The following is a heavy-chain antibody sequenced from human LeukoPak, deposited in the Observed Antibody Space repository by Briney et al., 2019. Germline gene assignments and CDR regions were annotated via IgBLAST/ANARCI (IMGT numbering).Heavy chain of an antibody. J-gene: IGHJ6*02. CDR2: ISGSGGST. CDR3: AREVRTVDIVAGTSYYYYYGMDV. V-gene: IGHV3-23*01. Sequence: GGSLRLSCAASGFTFSSYAMSWVRQAPGKGLEWVSAISGSGGSTYYADSVKGRFTISRDNSKNTLYLQMNSLRAEDTAVYYCAREVRTVDIVAGTSYYYYYGMDVWGQGTTVTVSS. CDR1: GFTFSSYA. D-gene: IGHD5-12*01.